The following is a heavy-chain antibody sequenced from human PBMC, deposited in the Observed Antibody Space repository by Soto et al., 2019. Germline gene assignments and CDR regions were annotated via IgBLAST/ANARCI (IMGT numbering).Heavy chain of an antibody. CDR1: GFTFSSYA. Sequence: GGSLRLSCAASGFTFSSYAMSWVRQAPGKGLEWVSAISGSGGSTYYADSVKGRFTISRDNSKNTLYLQMNSLRAEDTAVYYCAKDPQAAFRGAAAGLFDYWGQGTLVTVSS. D-gene: IGHD6-13*01. J-gene: IGHJ4*02. CDR2: ISGSGGST. CDR3: AKDPQAAFRGAAAGLFDY. V-gene: IGHV3-23*01.